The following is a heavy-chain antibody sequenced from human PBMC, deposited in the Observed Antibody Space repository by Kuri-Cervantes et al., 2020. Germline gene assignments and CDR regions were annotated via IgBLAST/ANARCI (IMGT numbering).Heavy chain of an antibody. CDR2: ISSSGSTI. Sequence: GGSLRLSCAVSGFTFSSYEMNWVRQAPGKGLEWVSYISSSGSTIYYADSVKGRFTISRDNAKNSLYLQMNSLRAEDTAVYYCARDRSSWYRFDYWGQGTLVTVSS. J-gene: IGHJ4*02. V-gene: IGHV3-48*03. D-gene: IGHD6-13*01. CDR1: GFTFSSYE. CDR3: ARDRSSWYRFDY.